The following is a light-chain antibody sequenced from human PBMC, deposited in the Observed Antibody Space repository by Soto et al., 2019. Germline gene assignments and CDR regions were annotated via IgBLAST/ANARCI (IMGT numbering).Light chain of an antibody. CDR2: SSS. V-gene: IGKV3-20*01. Sequence: EIVLTQSPGTLSLSPGERATLSCRASQTISGTYLAWYQQKPGQAPRLLIYSSSSRAAGVSDRFSGSGSGTDFSLTISRLEPEDFAMYYCQQYGRSPTWTFSQGTKVEVK. CDR3: QQYGRSPTWT. J-gene: IGKJ1*01. CDR1: QTISGTY.